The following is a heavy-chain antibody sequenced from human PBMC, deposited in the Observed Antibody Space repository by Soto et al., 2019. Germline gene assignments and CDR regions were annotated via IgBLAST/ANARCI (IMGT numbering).Heavy chain of an antibody. CDR3: ARHSSAIRSYYDFWSGYYIDWFDP. CDR2: IYYSGST. D-gene: IGHD3-3*01. V-gene: IGHV4-39*01. CDR1: GGSISSSSYY. Sequence: SETLSLTCTVSGGSISSSSYYWGWIRQPPGKGMEWIGSIYYSGSTYYNPSLKSRVTISVDTSKNQFSLKLSSVTAADTAVYYCARHSSAIRSYYDFWSGYYIDWFDPWGQGTLVTVSS. J-gene: IGHJ5*02.